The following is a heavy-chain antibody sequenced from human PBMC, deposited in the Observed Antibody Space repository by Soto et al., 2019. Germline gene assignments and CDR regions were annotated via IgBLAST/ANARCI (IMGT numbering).Heavy chain of an antibody. Sequence: QVQLVQSGAEVKEPGASVKVSCKASGYTFASYGISWVRQAPGQGLEWMGWISAYNGNTNYAQKLQGRVTMTRDTSTSTAYMDLRSLRSDDTVLYYCVREGGDSSGYYFAYWGQGTLVTVSS. CDR3: VREGGDSSGYYFAY. D-gene: IGHD3-22*01. J-gene: IGHJ4*02. CDR2: ISAYNGNT. V-gene: IGHV1-18*01. CDR1: GYTFASYG.